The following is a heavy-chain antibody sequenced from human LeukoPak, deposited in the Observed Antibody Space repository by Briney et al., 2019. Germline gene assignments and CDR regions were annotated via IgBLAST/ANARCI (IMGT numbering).Heavy chain of an antibody. CDR2: IYTSGNT. Sequence: SETLSLTCSVSGGSISSGSYYWSWVRQPAGKGLEWIGRIYTSGNTNYNPSLKSRVTMSVDTSKNQFSLKLSSVTAADTAVYYCARDRDTYGMDVWGQGTTVTVSS. V-gene: IGHV4-61*02. D-gene: IGHD5-18*01. CDR1: GGSISSGSYY. CDR3: ARDRDTYGMDV. J-gene: IGHJ6*02.